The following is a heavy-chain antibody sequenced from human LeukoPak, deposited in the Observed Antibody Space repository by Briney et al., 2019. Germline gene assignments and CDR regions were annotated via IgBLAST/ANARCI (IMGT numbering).Heavy chain of an antibody. V-gene: IGHV3-23*01. CDR1: GFTISSYA. CDR3: AKATDYYDSSGYYHRPDY. D-gene: IGHD3-22*01. CDR2: ISGSGGST. J-gene: IGHJ4*02. Sequence: GSLRLSCAASGFTISSYAMSWVRQAPGKGLEWVSAISGSGGSTYYADSVKGRFTISRDNSKNTLYLQMNSLRAEDTAVYYRAKATDYYDSSGYYHRPDYWGQGTLVTVSS.